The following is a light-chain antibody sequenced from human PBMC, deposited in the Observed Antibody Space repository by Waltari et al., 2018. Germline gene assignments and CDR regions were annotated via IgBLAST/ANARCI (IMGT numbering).Light chain of an antibody. CDR1: SSDVGNYIL. CDR2: EDT. CDR3: SSYAGSSTLV. J-gene: IGLJ3*02. Sequence: QSALTQPASVSASPGQSMTISCTGTSSDVGNYILVSWYQQHPGKAPKHMIYEDTKRPSGGAKRCSGSKSGNTASRTISGLQAEDEADYFCSSYAGSSTLVFGGGTKLTVL. V-gene: IGLV2-23*01.